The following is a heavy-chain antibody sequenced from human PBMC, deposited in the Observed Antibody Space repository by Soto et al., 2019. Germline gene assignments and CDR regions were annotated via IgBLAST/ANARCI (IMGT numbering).Heavy chain of an antibody. CDR1: GFSFSNYA. CDR2: INNNGGST. V-gene: IGHV3-64*01. CDR3: ARSEYSGYDFGGKSLDY. J-gene: IGHJ4*02. Sequence: EVQLVESGGGLVQPGGSLRLSCAASGFSFSNYAMHWVRQAPGKGLEYVSAINNNGGSTHYANSVKGRFTISRDNSKKTLYLHMGSLRTEDMAVYYCARSEYSGYDFGGKSLDYWGQGTLVTVCS. D-gene: IGHD5-12*01.